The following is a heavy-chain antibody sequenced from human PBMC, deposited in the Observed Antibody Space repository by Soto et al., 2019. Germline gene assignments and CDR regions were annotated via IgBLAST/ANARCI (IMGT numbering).Heavy chain of an antibody. CDR3: ARWSFLDH. J-gene: IGHJ4*02. Sequence: GSLRLSCATSGFSFSSFVMSWVRQAPGKGLEWVSSLSGSDGKTYYADSVKGRFSMSTDTSKSTLYLEMNSLRAEDTAVYYCARWSFLDHWGQGTRVTGSS. D-gene: IGHD1-26*01. CDR2: LSGSDGKT. CDR1: GFSFSSFV. V-gene: IGHV3-23*01.